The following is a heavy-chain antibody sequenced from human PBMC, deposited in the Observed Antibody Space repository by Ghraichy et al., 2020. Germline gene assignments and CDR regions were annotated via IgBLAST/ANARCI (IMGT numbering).Heavy chain of an antibody. CDR3: ARRQRNIAAAGPQPAEYYQH. CDR1: GYTFTSYA. Sequence: ASVKVSCKASGYTFTSYAIHWVRQAPGQRLEWMGWINASNGNTRYSQKFQGRVTITRNTSVSTAYMELSSLRSEDTAVYYCARRQRNIAAAGPQPAEYYQHWGEGTLV. CDR2: INASNGNT. V-gene: IGHV1-3*01. D-gene: IGHD6-13*01. J-gene: IGHJ1*01.